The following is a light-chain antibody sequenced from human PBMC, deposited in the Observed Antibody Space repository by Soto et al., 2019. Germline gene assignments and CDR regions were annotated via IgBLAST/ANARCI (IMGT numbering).Light chain of an antibody. CDR1: RSNIRAGYD. CDR2: GNS. V-gene: IGLV1-40*01. J-gene: IGLJ3*02. Sequence: QSVLTQPPSVSGAPGQRVTISCTGSRSNIRAGYDVHWYQQLPGTAPKLLIYGNSNRPSGVPDRFSGSKSGTSASLAITGLQAEDEADYYCQSYDSSLSGFWVFGGGTKVTVL. CDR3: QSYDSSLSGFWV.